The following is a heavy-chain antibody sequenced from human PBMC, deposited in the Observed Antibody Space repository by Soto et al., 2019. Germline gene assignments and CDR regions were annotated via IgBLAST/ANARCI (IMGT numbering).Heavy chain of an antibody. Sequence: GESLKISCAASGFTVSSNYMSWVRQAPGKGLEWVSVIYSGGSTYYADSVKGRFTISRHNSKNTLYLQMNSLRAEDTAVYYCAIGKVKKGGWYFDYWGQGTLVTVSS. CDR1: GFTVSSNY. CDR3: AIGKVKKGGWYFDY. J-gene: IGHJ4*02. D-gene: IGHD6-19*01. CDR2: IYSGGST. V-gene: IGHV3-53*04.